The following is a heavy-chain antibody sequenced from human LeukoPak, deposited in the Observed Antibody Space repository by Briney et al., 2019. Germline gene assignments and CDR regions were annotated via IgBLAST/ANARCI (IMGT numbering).Heavy chain of an antibody. V-gene: IGHV3-48*01. CDR1: GFTFSSYS. CDR2: ISSSSSTI. Sequence: GGSLRLSCAASGFTFSSYSMNWVRQAPGKGLEWVSYISSSSSTIYYADSVKGRFTTSRDNAKNSLYLQMNSLRAEDTAVYYCARTVAMDDAFDIWGQGTMVTVSS. J-gene: IGHJ3*02. CDR3: ARTVAMDDAFDI. D-gene: IGHD6-19*01.